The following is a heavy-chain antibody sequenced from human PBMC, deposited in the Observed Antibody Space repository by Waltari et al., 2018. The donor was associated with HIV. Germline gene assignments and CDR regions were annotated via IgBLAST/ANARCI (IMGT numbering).Heavy chain of an antibody. Sequence: QVQLVQSGAEVEKPGASMKVSCKASGYTYITYGIAWVRQAPRQGLDWMGWISAHNGNTIYAQKFQDRITMTIDTASKAAYLQLRSLRSDDTAIYYCARVVRELVGATVDHWGPGTLVTVSS. CDR1: GYTYITYG. V-gene: IGHV1-18*01. CDR2: ISAHNGNT. D-gene: IGHD1-26*01. CDR3: ARVVRELVGATVDH. J-gene: IGHJ4*02.